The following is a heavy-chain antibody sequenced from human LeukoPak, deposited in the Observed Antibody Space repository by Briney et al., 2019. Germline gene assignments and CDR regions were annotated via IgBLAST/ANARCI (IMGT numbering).Heavy chain of an antibody. CDR1: GYIFTNYW. V-gene: IGHV5-51*01. D-gene: IGHD3-22*01. CDR3: ARRQSYYYYSSGREFDY. Sequence: ESLKISCKGSGYIFTNYWIGWVRQMPGKGLECIGIFYPVVSCTRYSPPFQGQATTSAAKSITNAYLQWSSLKASDTAMYYCARRQSYYYYSSGREFDYWGQGTLVTVSS. J-gene: IGHJ4*02. CDR2: FYPVVSCT.